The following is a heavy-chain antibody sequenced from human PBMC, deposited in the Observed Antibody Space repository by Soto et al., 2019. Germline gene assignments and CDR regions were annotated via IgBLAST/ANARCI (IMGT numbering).Heavy chain of an antibody. CDR1: GFMFADHV. J-gene: IGHJ6*02. CDR3: ARSWSGSTSGRVDV. Sequence: HPGGSLRLSCVASGFMFADHVTHWVRQLPGKGLEWVGHISWDGYSIGYGGSVRGRFTVSRDNAKNTLYLQMNSLRPEDAALYYCARSWSGSTSGRVDVWGQGTTVTVSS. CDR2: ISWDGYSI. V-gene: IGHV3-9*01. D-gene: IGHD3-3*01.